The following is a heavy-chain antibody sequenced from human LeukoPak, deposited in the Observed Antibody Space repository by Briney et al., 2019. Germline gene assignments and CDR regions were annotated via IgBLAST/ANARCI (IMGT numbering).Heavy chain of an antibody. Sequence: GASVKVSCKASGYTFTGYYMHWVRQAPGQGLEWMGWINPNSGGTNYAQKFQGRVTMTRDTSISTAYMELSRLRSDDTAVYYCAREYSNYIKEPNWFDPWGQGTLVTVSS. D-gene: IGHD4-11*01. V-gene: IGHV1-2*02. CDR3: AREYSNYIKEPNWFDP. J-gene: IGHJ5*02. CDR1: GYTFTGYY. CDR2: INPNSGGT.